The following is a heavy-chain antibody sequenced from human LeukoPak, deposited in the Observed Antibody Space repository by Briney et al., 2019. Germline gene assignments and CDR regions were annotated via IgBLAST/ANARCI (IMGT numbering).Heavy chain of an antibody. CDR1: GFTFSSYG. J-gene: IGHJ6*03. Sequence: GGSLRLSCAASGFTFSSYGMHWVRQAPGQGLEWVAFIRYDGSNKYYADSVKGRFTISRDNSKNTLYLQMNSLRAEDTAVYYCAKDYDFWSGYYYYYYMDVWGKGTTVTVSS. CDR3: AKDYDFWSGYYYYYYMDV. V-gene: IGHV3-30*02. CDR2: IRYDGSNK. D-gene: IGHD3-3*01.